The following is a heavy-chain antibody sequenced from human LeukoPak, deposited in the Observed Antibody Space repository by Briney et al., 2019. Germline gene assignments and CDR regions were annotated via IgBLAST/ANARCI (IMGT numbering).Heavy chain of an antibody. CDR2: IIPIFGTA. D-gene: IGHD3-9*01. J-gene: IGHJ6*02. Sequence: SVKVSCKASGGTFSSYAISWVRQAPGQGLEWMGGIIPIFGTANYAQKFQGRVTITADESTSTAYMGLSSLRSEDTAVYYCARENFDWLSHSPYGMDVWGQGTTVTVSS. V-gene: IGHV1-69*13. CDR1: GGTFSSYA. CDR3: ARENFDWLSHSPYGMDV.